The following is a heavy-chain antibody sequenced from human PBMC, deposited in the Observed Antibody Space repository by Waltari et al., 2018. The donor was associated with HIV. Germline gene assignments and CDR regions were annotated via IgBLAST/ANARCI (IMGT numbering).Heavy chain of an antibody. V-gene: IGHV3-30*18. J-gene: IGHJ3*02. CDR1: GFTFSSYG. CDR3: TKETYSGSQRRAFDI. Sequence: QVQLVESGGGVVQPGRSLRLSCAASGFTFSSYGMQWVRQAPGTGREWGAVISYDGSNKYYADSVKGLFTIARDNSKSTLDLQMNSLRAEDTAVYYWTKETYSGSQRRAFDIWGQGTMDTVAS. CDR2: ISYDGSNK. D-gene: IGHD1-26*01.